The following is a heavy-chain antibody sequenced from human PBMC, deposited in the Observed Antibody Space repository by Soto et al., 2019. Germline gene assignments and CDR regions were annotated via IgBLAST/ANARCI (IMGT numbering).Heavy chain of an antibody. CDR3: ARVAVGPTPGHFDQ. CDR1: GGSFKTYY. J-gene: IGHJ4*02. D-gene: IGHD1-26*01. Sequence: QVQLQQWGAGLLKPSETLSLTCAVYGGSFKTYYWSWIRQPPGKGLEWIGEINHGGGLRYNPSLKSRVSISVDTSKNQFSLKVTSVIAADTAVYYCARVAVGPTPGHFDQWGQGTLVTVSS. V-gene: IGHV4-34*01. CDR2: INHGGGL.